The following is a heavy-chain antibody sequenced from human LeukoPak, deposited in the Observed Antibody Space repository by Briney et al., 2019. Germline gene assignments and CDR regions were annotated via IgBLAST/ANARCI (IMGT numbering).Heavy chain of an antibody. CDR3: ARLVITYYYYYYMDV. D-gene: IGHD3-22*01. CDR1: GYTFTSYG. Sequence: ASVKVSCKASGYTFTSYGISWVRQAPGQGLEWMGWISAYNGNTNYAQKLQGRVTMTTDTSTSTAYMELRSLRSDDTAVYYCARLVITYYYYYYMDVWGKGTTVTISS. J-gene: IGHJ6*03. V-gene: IGHV1-18*01. CDR2: ISAYNGNT.